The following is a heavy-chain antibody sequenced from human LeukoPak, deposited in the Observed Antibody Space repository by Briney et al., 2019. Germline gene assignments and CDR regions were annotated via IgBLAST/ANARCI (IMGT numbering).Heavy chain of an antibody. CDR3: ARIFREGYCSGGSCYSVAFDY. J-gene: IGHJ4*02. D-gene: IGHD2-15*01. CDR2: INHSGST. Sequence: PSETLSLTCAVYGGSFGGYYWSWIRQPPGKGLEWIGEINHSGSTNYNPSLKSRVTISVDTSKNQFSLKLSSVTAADTAVYYCARIFREGYCSGGSCYSVAFDYWGQGTLVTVSS. V-gene: IGHV4-34*01. CDR1: GGSFGGYY.